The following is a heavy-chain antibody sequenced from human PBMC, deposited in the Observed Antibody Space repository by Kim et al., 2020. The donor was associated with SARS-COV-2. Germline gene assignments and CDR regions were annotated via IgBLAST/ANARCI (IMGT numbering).Heavy chain of an antibody. CDR3: VRAPSGVSNPHYIDY. CDR2: MYPGDSDT. CDR1: GCSFTTYW. D-gene: IGHD2-8*01. V-gene: IGHV5-51*04. J-gene: IGHJ4*02. Sequence: GESLKISCQGSGCSFTTYWIGWVRQMPGKGLESVGIMYPGDSDTRYSPSFQGHVTISADKPIATAYLQWSSLEASDTAMYYCVRAPSGVSNPHYIDYWGQGTLATVSS.